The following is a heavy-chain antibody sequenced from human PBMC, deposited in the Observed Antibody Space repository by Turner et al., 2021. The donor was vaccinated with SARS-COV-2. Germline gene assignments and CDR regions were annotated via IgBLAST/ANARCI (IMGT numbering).Heavy chain of an antibody. CDR3: ARTLPYGDYHDY. CDR2: GYSGGST. Sequence: EVQLVESGGGLVQPGGSLRLSCAASVLTDSSNYMSWVRQAPGKGLEWVSVGYSGGSTYYADSVKGRFTISRDNSKNTLYLQMNSLRAEDTAVYYCARTLPYGDYHDYWGQGTLVTVSS. V-gene: IGHV3-66*01. D-gene: IGHD4-17*01. CDR1: VLTDSSNY. J-gene: IGHJ4*02.